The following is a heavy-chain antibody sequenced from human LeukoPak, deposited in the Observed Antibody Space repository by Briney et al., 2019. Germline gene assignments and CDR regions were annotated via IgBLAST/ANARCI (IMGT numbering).Heavy chain of an antibody. Sequence: GGSLRLSCAASGFTFSSYSMNWVRQAPGKGLEWVSSITGSSTYIHYADSVKGRFTISRDNAKNSLYLQMNSLRAEDTAVYYCARGFADFVWGSYPSSYWGQGILVTVSS. D-gene: IGHD3-16*02. J-gene: IGHJ4*02. CDR2: ITGSSTYI. V-gene: IGHV3-21*01. CDR1: GFTFSSYS. CDR3: ARGFADFVWGSYPSSY.